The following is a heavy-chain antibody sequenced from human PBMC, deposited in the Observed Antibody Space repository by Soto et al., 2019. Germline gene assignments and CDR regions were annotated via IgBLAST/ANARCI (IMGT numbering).Heavy chain of an antibody. D-gene: IGHD2-15*01. Sequence: EVQLVESGGGLVQPGGSLRLSCAASGFTFSSYSMNWVRQAPGKGLEWVSYISSSSSTICYADSVKGRFTISRDNAKNSLHLQMNSLRDEDTAVYYCARDWPEGVVVVAAPHWGQGPLVTVSS. CDR2: ISSSSSTI. CDR1: GFTFSSYS. V-gene: IGHV3-48*02. J-gene: IGHJ1*01. CDR3: ARDWPEGVVVVAAPH.